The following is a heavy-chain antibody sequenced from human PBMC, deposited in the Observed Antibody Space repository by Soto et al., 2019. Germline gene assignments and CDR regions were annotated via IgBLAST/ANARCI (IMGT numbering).Heavy chain of an antibody. CDR1: GYTFTDYR. CDR2: ISAYNGNT. V-gene: IGHV1-18*04. CDR3: ARGGQWDFLSDY. Sequence: ASVKVSCKASGYTFTDYRMHWVRQAPGQGLEWMGWISAYNGNTHYEEKLQGRVTLTTDTSTSTAYMELRSLRSDDTAVYFCARGGQWDFLSDYWGQGTLVTVSS. J-gene: IGHJ4*02. D-gene: IGHD1-26*01.